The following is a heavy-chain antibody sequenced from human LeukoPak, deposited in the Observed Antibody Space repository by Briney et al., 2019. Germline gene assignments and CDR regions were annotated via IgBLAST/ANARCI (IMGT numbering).Heavy chain of an antibody. CDR2: ISSSSSYI. D-gene: IGHD3-22*01. J-gene: IGHJ4*02. V-gene: IGHV3-21*01. CDR3: ARDLYYYVSSGDY. Sequence: GGSLRLSCAGSGFTFSSYSMNWVRQAPGKGLEWVSSISSSSSYIYYADSVKGRFTISRDNAKNSLYLQMNSLRAEDTAVYYCARDLYYYVSSGDYWGQGTLVIVSS. CDR1: GFTFSSYS.